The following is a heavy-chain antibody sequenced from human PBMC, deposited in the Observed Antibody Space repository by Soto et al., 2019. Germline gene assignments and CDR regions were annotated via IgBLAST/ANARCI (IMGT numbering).Heavy chain of an antibody. J-gene: IGHJ4*02. D-gene: IGHD1-26*01. V-gene: IGHV1-69*01. Sequence: VQLVESGGGLVQPGGSLRLSCAASGFTFSTYWMSWVRQAPGQGLEWMGGIIPIFGTANYTQKFQGRVTITADESTSTAYMELSSLRSEDTAVYYCAREHGSYYGFDYWGQGTLVTVSS. CDR3: AREHGSYYGFDY. CDR2: IIPIFGTA. CDR1: GFTFSTYW.